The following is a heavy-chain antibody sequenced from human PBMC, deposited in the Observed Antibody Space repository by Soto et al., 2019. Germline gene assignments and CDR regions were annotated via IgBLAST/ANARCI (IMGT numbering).Heavy chain of an antibody. CDR1: GYTFTAYY. D-gene: IGHD3-10*01. V-gene: IGHV1-2*02. Sequence: QVQLVQSGAELKEPGDSVRVSCEASGYTFTAYYIHWVRQAPGQGLEGMGWINPRFGDTSYAQDCQGRVSMTRDTSISTVYMELSRLTSDDTAIYYCARNMDDYYGPGSGNGHGFWGQGTTVTVFS. CDR3: ARNMDDYYGPGSGNGHGF. CDR2: INPRFGDT. J-gene: IGHJ6*02.